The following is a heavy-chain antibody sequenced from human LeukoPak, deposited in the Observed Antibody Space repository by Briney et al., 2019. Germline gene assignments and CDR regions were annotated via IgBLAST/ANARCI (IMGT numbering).Heavy chain of an antibody. CDR3: ARGRYSSSWYGGGWFDP. V-gene: IGHV4-34*01. J-gene: IGHJ5*02. CDR2: INHSGST. CDR1: GGSFSGYY. D-gene: IGHD6-13*01. Sequence: PSETLSLTCAVYGGSFSGYYWSWIRQPPRKGLEWIGEINHSGSTNYNPSLKSRVTVSVDTSKNQFSLKLSSVTAADTAVYYCARGRYSSSWYGGGWFDPWGQGTLVTVSS.